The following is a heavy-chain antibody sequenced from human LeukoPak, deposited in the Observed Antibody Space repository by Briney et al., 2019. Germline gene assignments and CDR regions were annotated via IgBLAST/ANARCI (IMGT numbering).Heavy chain of an antibody. J-gene: IGHJ4*02. CDR3: AAGGATAKGGKY. CDR2: IHFSGTI. Sequence: PSETLSLTCSVSGDSISSRDYYWGWIRQPPGEGLEWLGFIHFSGTIYYNPSLRSRLIISADTAKNQMSLKLSSMTAADTAVYYCAAGGATAKGGKYWGQGTQVTVSS. V-gene: IGHV4-31*03. CDR1: GDSISSRDYY. D-gene: IGHD5-18*01.